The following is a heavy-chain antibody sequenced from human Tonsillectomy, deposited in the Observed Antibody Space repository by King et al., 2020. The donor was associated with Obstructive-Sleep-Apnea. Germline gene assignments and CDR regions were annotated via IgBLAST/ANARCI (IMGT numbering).Heavy chain of an antibody. D-gene: IGHD5-18*01. V-gene: IGHV4-59*01. J-gene: IGHJ6*02. CDR1: GVSISSDY. CDR2: IYYSGTT. Sequence: QLQESGPGLVKPSETLSLTCTVSGVSISSDYWSWIRQPPGKGLEWMGYIYYSGTTNYNPSLKSRVTISVDTSKNQFSLKLSSVTAADTAVYYCAGIYTYGSAYHGLDVWGQGTTVTVSS. CDR3: AGIYTYGSAYHGLDV.